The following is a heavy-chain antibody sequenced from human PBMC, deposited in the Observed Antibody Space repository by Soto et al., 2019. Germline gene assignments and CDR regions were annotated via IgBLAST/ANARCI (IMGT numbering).Heavy chain of an antibody. J-gene: IGHJ4*02. Sequence: EVQLVESGGSVVRPGGSLRLSCAAFGFPFDDYGMSWVRQAPGKGLEWVSGINRDGGSTGYADSVKGRFTISRDNAKNSLYLQMNRLRAEDTAFYYCARAPGYYGDFFDYWGQGTLVTVSS. V-gene: IGHV3-20*04. CDR3: ARAPGYYGDFFDY. D-gene: IGHD4-17*01. CDR1: GFPFDDYG. CDR2: INRDGGST.